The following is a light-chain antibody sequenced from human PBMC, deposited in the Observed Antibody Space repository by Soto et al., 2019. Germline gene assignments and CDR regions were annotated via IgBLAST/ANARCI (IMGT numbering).Light chain of an antibody. Sequence: EIVMTHSPATLSVSPGERATLSCRASQSVRDNLAWYRQKPGQAPRLLIYGASTRATGIPARFSGSGSGTEFTLTINSLQSEDFALYFCQQSNNWPYTFGQGTKLEIK. J-gene: IGKJ2*01. V-gene: IGKV3-15*01. CDR3: QQSNNWPYT. CDR2: GAS. CDR1: QSVRDN.